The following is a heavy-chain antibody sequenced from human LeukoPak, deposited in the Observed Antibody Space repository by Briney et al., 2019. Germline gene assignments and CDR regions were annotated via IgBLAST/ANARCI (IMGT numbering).Heavy chain of an antibody. D-gene: IGHD3-22*01. V-gene: IGHV1-46*01. CDR2: INPSGGST. Sequence: ASVKVSCKVSGYTLTELSMHWVRQAPGKGLEWMGVINPSGGSTSYAQKFQGRVTMTRDTSTSTVYMELSSLRSEDTAVYYCARAPDYYDSSGYYLYWGQGTLVTVSS. CDR3: ARAPDYYDSSGYYLY. CDR1: GYTLTELS. J-gene: IGHJ4*02.